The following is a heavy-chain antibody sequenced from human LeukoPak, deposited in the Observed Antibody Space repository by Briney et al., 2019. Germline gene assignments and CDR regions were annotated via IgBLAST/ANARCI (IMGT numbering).Heavy chain of an antibody. J-gene: IGHJ6*03. CDR3: ARVGWLQFRDYYYYMDV. V-gene: IGHV3-21*01. D-gene: IGHD5-24*01. CDR2: ISSSSSYI. Sequence: GGSLRLSCAASGFTFSSYSMNWVRQAPGKGLEWVSSISSSSSYIYYADSVKGRFTISRDNAKNSLYLQMNSLRAEDTAVYYCARVGWLQFRDYYYYMDVWGKGTTVTVSS. CDR1: GFTFSSYS.